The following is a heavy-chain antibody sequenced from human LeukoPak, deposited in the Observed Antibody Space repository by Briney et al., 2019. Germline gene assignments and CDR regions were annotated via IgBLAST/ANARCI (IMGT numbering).Heavy chain of an antibody. J-gene: IGHJ5*02. D-gene: IGHD3-22*01. Sequence: PSETLSLTCSVSGVSINSLYFIWIRQPPGKGLEWIGYIYDSGITKYNPSLKSRVTISVDTSKNQFSLRLRSVTAADTAVYYCARAYSSVSWFDPWGQGTLVTVS. CDR1: GVSINSLY. V-gene: IGHV4-59*11. CDR2: IYDSGIT. CDR3: ARAYSSVSWFDP.